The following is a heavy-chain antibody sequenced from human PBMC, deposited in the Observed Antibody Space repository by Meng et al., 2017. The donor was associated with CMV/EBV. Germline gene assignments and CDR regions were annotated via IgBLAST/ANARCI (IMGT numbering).Heavy chain of an antibody. CDR3: ARILGGYWAAAWFDP. Sequence: SETLSLTCTVSGGSISSYYWSWIRQPSGKGLEWIGYIYYSGSTNYNPSLKSRVTISVDTSKNQFSLKLSSVTAADTAVYYCARILGGYWAAAWFDPWGQGTLVTVSS. D-gene: IGHD2-21*02. CDR2: IYYSGST. V-gene: IGHV4-59*01. CDR1: GGSISSYY. J-gene: IGHJ5*02.